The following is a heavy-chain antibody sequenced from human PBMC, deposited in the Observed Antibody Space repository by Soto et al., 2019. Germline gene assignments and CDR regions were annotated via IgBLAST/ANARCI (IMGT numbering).Heavy chain of an antibody. CDR2: ISYDGSNK. V-gene: IGHV3-30*09. D-gene: IGHD4-17*01. J-gene: IGHJ4*02. Sequence: GGSLRLSCAASGFTFSSYAMHWVRQAPGKGLEWVAVISYDGSNKYYADSVKGRFAISRDNSKNTLYLQMNSLRAEDTAVYYCARDPDYGPDYWGQGTLVTVSS. CDR3: ARDPDYGPDY. CDR1: GFTFSSYA.